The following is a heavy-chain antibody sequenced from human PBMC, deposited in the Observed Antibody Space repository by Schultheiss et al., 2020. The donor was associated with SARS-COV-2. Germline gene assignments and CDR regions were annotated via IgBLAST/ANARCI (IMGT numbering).Heavy chain of an antibody. CDR2: IRSKTDGGTT. V-gene: IGHV3-15*01. CDR3: SKDGGWLHPYWYFDL. D-gene: IGHD5-24*01. Sequence: GGSLRLSCAASGFTFSGSGMHWVRQASGKGLEWVGRIRSKTDGGTTDYAAPVKGRFTISRDDSKNTLYLQMNSLKTEDTAVYYCSKDGGWLHPYWYFDLWGRGTLVTVSS. J-gene: IGHJ2*01. CDR1: GFTFSGSG.